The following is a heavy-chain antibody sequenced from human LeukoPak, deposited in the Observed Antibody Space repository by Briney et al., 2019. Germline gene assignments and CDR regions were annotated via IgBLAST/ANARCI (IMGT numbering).Heavy chain of an antibody. J-gene: IGHJ6*03. CDR2: INPNSGGT. CDR3: ARGEGDSGYDYYYYYYMDV. V-gene: IGHV1-2*02. CDR1: GYTFTSYY. Sequence: GASVKVSCKASGYTFTSYYMHWVRQAPGQGLEWMGWINPNSGGTNYAQKFQGRVTMTRDTSISTAYMELSRLRSDDTAVYYCARGEGDSGYDYYYYYYMDVWGKGTTVTVSS. D-gene: IGHD5-12*01.